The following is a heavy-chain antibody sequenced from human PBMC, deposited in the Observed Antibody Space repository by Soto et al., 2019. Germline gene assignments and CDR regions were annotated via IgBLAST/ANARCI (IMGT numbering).Heavy chain of an antibody. CDR3: AHSQWLDVARMWFDS. V-gene: IGHV2-5*02. Sequence: QITLKESGPTLVKPTQPLTLTCTVSGFSLSTSGLGVGWIRQPPGKSLEWLALIYWDDDKRYSPSMKSRLTFTQDPPKDQVVLTMTNMDPVDTATYCCAHSQWLDVARMWFDSWGQGTMVTVSS. CDR1: GFSLSTSGLG. D-gene: IGHD6-19*01. J-gene: IGHJ3*02. CDR2: IYWDDDK.